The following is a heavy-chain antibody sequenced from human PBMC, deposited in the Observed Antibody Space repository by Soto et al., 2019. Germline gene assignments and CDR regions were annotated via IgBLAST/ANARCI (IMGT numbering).Heavy chain of an antibody. V-gene: IGHV4-34*01. D-gene: IGHD2-21*02. CDR1: GGSLGAYY. Sequence: QVQLQQWGAGLLKPSETLSLTCAVYGGSLGAYYWTWIRQPPGKGLEWIGEIDDNGNTNSNPSLKSRRTMSVVTFHSRISLRLSSATAADTAVYYCARGGGAWYLDLWGQGSLVTVSS. J-gene: IGHJ4*02. CDR2: IDDNGNT. CDR3: ARGGGAWYLDL.